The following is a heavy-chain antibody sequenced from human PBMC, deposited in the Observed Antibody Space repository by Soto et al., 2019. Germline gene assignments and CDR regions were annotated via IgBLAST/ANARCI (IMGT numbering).Heavy chain of an antibody. Sequence: GWSLRLSCGASGFTFSSYAMHWVRQAPGNGLEYVSAISSNGGSTYYADSVKGIFTISRDNSKNTLYLQMGSLRAEDVAVYYCARDRAQVGLIWFGELDYWGQGT. CDR1: GFTFSSYA. V-gene: IGHV3-64*02. D-gene: IGHD3-10*01. CDR2: ISSNGGST. J-gene: IGHJ4*02. CDR3: ARDRAQVGLIWFGELDY.